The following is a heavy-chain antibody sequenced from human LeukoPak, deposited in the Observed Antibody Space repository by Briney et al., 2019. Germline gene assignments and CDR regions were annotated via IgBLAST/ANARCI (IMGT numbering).Heavy chain of an antibody. J-gene: IGHJ4*02. V-gene: IGHV7-4-1*02. CDR2: INTNTGNP. CDR1: GYTFTSNA. CDR3: ARGEYSSSWLLFDY. Sequence: ASVKVSCKASGYTFTSNAMNWVRQAPGQGLEWMGWINTNTGNPTYAQGFTGRFVFSLDTSVSTAYLQISSLKAEDTAVYYCARGEYSSSWLLFDYWGQGTLVTVSS. D-gene: IGHD6-13*01.